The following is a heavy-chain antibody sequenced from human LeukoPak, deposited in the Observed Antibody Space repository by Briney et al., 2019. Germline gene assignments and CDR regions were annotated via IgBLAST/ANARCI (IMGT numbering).Heavy chain of an antibody. CDR1: GGTFSSYA. Sequence: ASVKVSCKASGGTFSSYAISWVRQAPGQGLEWMGGIIPIFGTANYAQKFQGRVTITADESTSTAYMELSSLRSEDTAVYYCARGSNYDILTGYYNPPVYFDYWGQGTLVTVSS. D-gene: IGHD3-9*01. J-gene: IGHJ4*02. V-gene: IGHV1-69*13. CDR2: IIPIFGTA. CDR3: ARGSNYDILTGYYNPPVYFDY.